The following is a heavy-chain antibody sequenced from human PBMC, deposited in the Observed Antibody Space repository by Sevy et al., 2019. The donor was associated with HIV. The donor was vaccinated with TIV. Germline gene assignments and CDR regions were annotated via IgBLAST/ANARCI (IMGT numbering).Heavy chain of an antibody. D-gene: IGHD3-10*01. J-gene: IGHJ4*02. V-gene: IGHV3-15*01. CDR2: IKSKTDGGTT. CDR3: TTMAGGFYYGSGSYYTMDDY. Sequence: LSLTCAASGFTFSNAWMSWVRQAPGKGLEWVGRIKSKTDGGTTDYAAPVKGRFTISRDDSKNTLYLKMNSRKTEDTAVYYCTTMAGGFYYGSGSYYTMDDYWGQGTLVTVSS. CDR1: GFTFSNAW.